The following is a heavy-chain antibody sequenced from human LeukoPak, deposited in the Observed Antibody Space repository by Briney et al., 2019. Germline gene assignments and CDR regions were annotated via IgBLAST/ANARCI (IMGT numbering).Heavy chain of an antibody. V-gene: IGHV4-59*12. J-gene: IGHJ3*02. Sequence: SETLSLTCTVSGGSISSYYWSWIRQPPGKGLEWIGYIYYSGSINYNPSLKSRVTISVDTSKNQFSLKLSSVTAADTAVYYCARVKGGHYDILTGAFDIWGQGTMVTVSS. CDR3: ARVKGGHYDILTGAFDI. CDR2: IYYSGSI. D-gene: IGHD3-9*01. CDR1: GGSISSYY.